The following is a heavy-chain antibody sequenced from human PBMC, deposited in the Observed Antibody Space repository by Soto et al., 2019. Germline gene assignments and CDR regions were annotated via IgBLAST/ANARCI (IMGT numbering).Heavy chain of an antibody. J-gene: IGHJ6*02. V-gene: IGHV3-23*01. CDR2: ISGSGGNT. CDR3: EKFESTSYFYYLYGFDV. D-gene: IGHD6-6*01. Sequence: EVQLLESGGGLVQPGGSLRLSCAGSTFAFTSFAMSWVSQPPGKGLEWVADISGSGGNTYYADSGKGRFTISRDNSKYKLYLEMNRLRAEETALYYCEKFESTSYFYYLYGFDVWGRGTTVIVSS. CDR1: TFAFTSFA.